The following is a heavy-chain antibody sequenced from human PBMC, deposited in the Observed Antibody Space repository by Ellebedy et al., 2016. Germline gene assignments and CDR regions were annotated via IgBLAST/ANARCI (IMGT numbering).Heavy chain of an antibody. CDR3: VRDKELDSSGSLFDA. Sequence: GESLKISXVVSGLKFDDYAMHWVRQTPGKGLEWVSSISESSNYIYYADSMKGRFTISRDNAKNSLYLQMDSLRAEDTALYYCVRDKELDSSGSLFDAWGQGTLVTVSS. CDR2: ISESSNYI. V-gene: IGHV3-21*01. CDR1: GLKFDDYA. J-gene: IGHJ5*02. D-gene: IGHD3-10*01.